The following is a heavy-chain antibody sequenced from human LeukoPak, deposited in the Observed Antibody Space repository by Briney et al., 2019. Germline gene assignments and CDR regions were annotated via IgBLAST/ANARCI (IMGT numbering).Heavy chain of an antibody. CDR3: ARAAGYSSGWLAFDY. CDR2: ISSSGSTI. V-gene: IGHV3-48*03. CDR1: GFTFSSYE. J-gene: IGHJ4*02. D-gene: IGHD6-19*01. Sequence: GGSLRLSCAASGFTFSSYEMNWVRQAPGKGLEWVSYISSSGSTIYYADSVKGRFTISGDNAKNSLYLQMNSLRAEDTAVYYCARAAGYSSGWLAFDYWGQGTLVTVSS.